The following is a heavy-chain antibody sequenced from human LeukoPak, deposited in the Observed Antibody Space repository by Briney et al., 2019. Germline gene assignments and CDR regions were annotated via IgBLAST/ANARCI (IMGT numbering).Heavy chain of an antibody. V-gene: IGHV3-9*01. J-gene: IGHJ4*02. CDR1: GFTFDDYA. CDR3: ARLEPTDDY. D-gene: IGHD1-1*01. Sequence: PGRSLRLSCAASGFTFDDYAMHWVRQAPGKGLEWVSGISWNSGSIGYADSVKGRFTISRDNAKNSLYLQMNSLRAEDTALYYCARLEPTDDYWGQGTLVTVSS. CDR2: ISWNSGSI.